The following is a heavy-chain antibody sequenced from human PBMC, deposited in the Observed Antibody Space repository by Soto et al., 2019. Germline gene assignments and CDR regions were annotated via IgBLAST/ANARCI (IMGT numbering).Heavy chain of an antibody. CDR1: GGSISSGGYY. J-gene: IGHJ3*02. CDR2: IYYSGST. D-gene: IGHD2-21*02. Sequence: LSLTCTVSGGSISSGGYYWSWIRQHPGKGLEWIGYIYYSGSTYYNPSLESRVTISVDTSKNQFSLKLSSVTAADTAVYYCARVRGYCGGDCYSVADAFDIWGQGTMVTVSS. V-gene: IGHV4-31*03. CDR3: ARVRGYCGGDCYSVADAFDI.